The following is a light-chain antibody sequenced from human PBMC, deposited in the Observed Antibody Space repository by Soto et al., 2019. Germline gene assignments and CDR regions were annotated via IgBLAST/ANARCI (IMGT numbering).Light chain of an antibody. V-gene: IGKV1-39*01. CDR3: QQSYTTPFT. J-gene: IGKJ3*01. Sequence: DIQMTQSPSSLSSSVLYIVTFTCLASQGISTYLYWYQQKPGKAPKLLIYAASSLETGVPSRFSGSGSGTDFTLTISSLQPEDFATYFCQQSYTTPFTFGPGTKVDIK. CDR2: AAS. CDR1: QGISTY.